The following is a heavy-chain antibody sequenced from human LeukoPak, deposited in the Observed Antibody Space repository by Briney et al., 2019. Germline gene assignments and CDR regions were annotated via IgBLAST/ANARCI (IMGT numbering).Heavy chain of an antibody. CDR1: GFTFSSYG. CDR2: IRYDGSNK. J-gene: IGHJ4*02. V-gene: IGHV3-30*02. D-gene: IGHD2-2*01. Sequence: GGSLRLSCAASGFTFSSYGMHWVRQAPGKGLKWVAFIRYDGSNKYYADSVKGRFTISRDNSKNTLYLQMNSLRAEDTTVYYCAKESVSYCSSTSCYCVSPFDYWGQGTLVTVSS. CDR3: AKESVSYCSSTSCYCVSPFDY.